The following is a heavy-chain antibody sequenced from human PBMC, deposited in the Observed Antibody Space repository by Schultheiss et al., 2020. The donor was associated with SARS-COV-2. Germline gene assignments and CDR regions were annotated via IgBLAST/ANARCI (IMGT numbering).Heavy chain of an antibody. D-gene: IGHD6-13*01. CDR3: ARGPRSRGRYYYYGMDV. CDR1: GGSFSGYY. V-gene: IGHV4-34*01. Sequence: SQTLSLTCAVYGGSFSGYYWSWIRQPPGKGLEWIGEINHSGSTNYNPSLKSRVTISVDTSKNQFSLKLSSVTAADTAVYYCARGPRSRGRYYYYGMDVWGQGTTVTVSS. CDR2: INHSGST. J-gene: IGHJ6*02.